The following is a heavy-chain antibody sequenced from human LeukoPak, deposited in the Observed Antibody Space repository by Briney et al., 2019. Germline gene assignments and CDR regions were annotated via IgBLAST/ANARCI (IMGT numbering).Heavy chain of an antibody. CDR3: AKDLEQSYSGWSTSYDA. CDR1: GLTFSSYA. D-gene: IGHD6-19*01. Sequence: GGSLRLSCAASGLTFSSYAMSWVRQVPGKRLEWVSAISSGAGTTGYADSVKGRFTISRVNSKSTIYLQMNSLRAEDTAIYYCAKDLEQSYSGWSTSYDAWGQGTWVTLSS. V-gene: IGHV3-23*01. J-gene: IGHJ5*02. CDR2: ISSGAGTT.